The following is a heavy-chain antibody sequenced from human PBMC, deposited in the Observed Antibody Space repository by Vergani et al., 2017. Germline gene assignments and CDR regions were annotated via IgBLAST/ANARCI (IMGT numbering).Heavy chain of an antibody. CDR3: ARGEASSGWYGYYYYGMDV. V-gene: IGHV3-48*04. J-gene: IGHJ6*02. CDR1: GFTFSSYS. Sequence: EVQLVESGGGLVQPGGSLRLSCAASGFTFSSYSMNWVRQAPGKGLEWVSYISSSSSTIYYADSVKGRFTISRDNAKNSLYLQMNSLRAEDTAVYYCARGEASSGWYGYYYYGMDVWGQGTTVTVSS. CDR2: ISSSSSTI. D-gene: IGHD6-19*01.